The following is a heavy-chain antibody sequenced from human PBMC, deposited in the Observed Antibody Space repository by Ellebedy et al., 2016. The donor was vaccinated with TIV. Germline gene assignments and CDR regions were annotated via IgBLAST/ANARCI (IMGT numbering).Heavy chain of an antibody. CDR1: GFTFSDYY. Sequence: GESLKISCAASGFTFSDYYMSWIRQAPGKGLEWVSYISSSGSTIYYADSVKGRFTISRDNAKNSLYLQMNSLRAEDTAVYYCAREYYDILTGYSGMFDYWGQGTLVTVSS. CDR2: ISSSGSTI. J-gene: IGHJ4*02. D-gene: IGHD3-9*01. CDR3: AREYYDILTGYSGMFDY. V-gene: IGHV3-11*01.